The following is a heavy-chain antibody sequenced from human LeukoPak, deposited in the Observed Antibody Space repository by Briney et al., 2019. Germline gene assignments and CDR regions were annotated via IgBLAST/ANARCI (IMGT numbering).Heavy chain of an antibody. CDR2: IYYSGST. Sequence: SETLSLTCAVSGGSISSGGYYWSWIRQHPGKGLEWIGYIYYSGSTYYNSSLRSRVTISVDTSKNQFSLKLSSVNAADTAVYYCARVERSLAWFDPWGQGTLVTVSS. J-gene: IGHJ5*02. CDR1: GGSISSGGYY. CDR3: ARVERSLAWFDP. V-gene: IGHV4-31*11. D-gene: IGHD1-1*01.